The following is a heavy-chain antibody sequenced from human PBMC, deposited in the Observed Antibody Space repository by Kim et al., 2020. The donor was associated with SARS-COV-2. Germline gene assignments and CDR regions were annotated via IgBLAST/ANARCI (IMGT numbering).Heavy chain of an antibody. CDR3: ARGGRYYYYYGMDV. D-gene: IGHD3-10*01. CDR2: ISYDGSNK. V-gene: IGHV3-30*04. Sequence: GGSLRLSCAASGFTFSSYAMHWVRQAPGKGLEGVAVISYDGSNKYYADSVKGRFTISRDNSKNTLYLQMNSLRAEDTAVYYCARGGRYYYYYGMDVWGQG. J-gene: IGHJ6*02. CDR1: GFTFSSYA.